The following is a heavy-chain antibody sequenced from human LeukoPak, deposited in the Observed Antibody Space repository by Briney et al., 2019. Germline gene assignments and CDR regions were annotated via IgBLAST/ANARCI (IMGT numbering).Heavy chain of an antibody. CDR1: GGSISSSSYY. V-gene: IGHV4-39*07. J-gene: IGHJ1*01. Sequence: SETLSLTCTVSGGSISSSSYYWGWIRQPPGKGLEWIGSIYYSGSTYHNPSLKSRVTISVDTSKNQFSLKLSSVTAADTAVYYCARGVRQGSSWYTPNAEYFQHWGQGTLVTVSS. CDR3: ARGVRQGSSWYTPNAEYFQH. D-gene: IGHD6-13*01. CDR2: IYYSGST.